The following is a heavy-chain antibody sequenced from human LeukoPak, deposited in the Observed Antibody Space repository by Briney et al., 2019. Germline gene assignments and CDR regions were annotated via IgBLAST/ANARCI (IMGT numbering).Heavy chain of an antibody. J-gene: IGHJ4*02. CDR1: GDSVSSNNGA. Sequence: SQTLSLTCGISGDSVSSNNGAWNWIRQSPARGLEWLGRTYYRSKWYDDYAGSVQGRITISPDTSKDQFTLHLYSVTPEDTAVYYCARDVGTSGWYTCDYWPQGTLVTVSS. CDR2: TYYRSKWYD. D-gene: IGHD6-19*01. CDR3: ARDVGTSGWYTCDY. V-gene: IGHV6-1*01.